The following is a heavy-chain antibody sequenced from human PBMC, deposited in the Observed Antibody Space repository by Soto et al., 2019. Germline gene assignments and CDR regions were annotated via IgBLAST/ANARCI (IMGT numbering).Heavy chain of an antibody. J-gene: IGHJ6*02. CDR3: AKGKSGSQTTRYYYYGMDV. CDR2: ISGSGGST. D-gene: IGHD1-26*01. Sequence: EVQLLESGGGLVQPGGSLRLSCAASGFTFSSYAMSWVRQAPGKGLEWVSAISGSGGSTYYADSVKGRFTISRDNSKNTLYLQMNSVRAEDTAVYYCAKGKSGSQTTRYYYYGMDVWGQGTTVTVSS. CDR1: GFTFSSYA. V-gene: IGHV3-23*01.